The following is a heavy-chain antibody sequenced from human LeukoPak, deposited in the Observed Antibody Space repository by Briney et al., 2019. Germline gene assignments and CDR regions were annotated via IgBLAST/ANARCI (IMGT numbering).Heavy chain of an antibody. D-gene: IGHD3-3*01. CDR3: ATLFGDFWSGYSFDP. CDR1: GGTFSSYA. CDR2: IIPILGIA. J-gene: IGHJ5*02. Sequence: SVKVSCKASGGTFSSYAISWVRQAPGQGLEWMGRIIPILGIANYAQKFQGRVTMTEDTSTDTAYMELSSQRSEDTAVYYCATLFGDFWSGYSFDPWGQGTLVTVSS. V-gene: IGHV1-69*04.